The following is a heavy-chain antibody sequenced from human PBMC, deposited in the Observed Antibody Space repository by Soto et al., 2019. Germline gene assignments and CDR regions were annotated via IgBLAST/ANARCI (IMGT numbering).Heavy chain of an antibody. V-gene: IGHV3-23*01. CDR3: ANGPFEYSSSYYFDY. CDR2: ISGSGDRT. Sequence: GGSLRLFCAASGFIFSSYAMSWVRQAPGKGLEWVSDISGSGDRTYYAGSVKGPFTISRDNSKNTLYLQMNSLRAKDTDLYYCANGPFEYSSSYYFDYWGQGTLVTVSS. J-gene: IGHJ4*02. D-gene: IGHD6-6*01. CDR1: GFIFSSYA.